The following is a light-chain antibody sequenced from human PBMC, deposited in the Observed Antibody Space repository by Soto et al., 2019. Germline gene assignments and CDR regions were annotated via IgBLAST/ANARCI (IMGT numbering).Light chain of an antibody. Sequence: QSALTQPASVSGSPGQSITISCTGTSSDVGNNNYVSWYQQNPGKAPKLIICDVTDRPSGVSNRFSGSKSGNTASLTISGLQAYDEADYYCSSFTGSSYVFGTGTKVTVL. V-gene: IGLV2-14*01. CDR3: SSFTGSSYV. J-gene: IGLJ1*01. CDR2: DVT. CDR1: SSDVGNNNY.